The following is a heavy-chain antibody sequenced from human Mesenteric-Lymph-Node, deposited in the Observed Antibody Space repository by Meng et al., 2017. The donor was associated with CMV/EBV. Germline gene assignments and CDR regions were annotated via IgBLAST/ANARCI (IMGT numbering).Heavy chain of an antibody. J-gene: IGHJ4*02. CDR3: ARERCSGDYCYFDY. Sequence: SGGSITSGGYYWDWIRQHPDKGQEWIGYIYYNGSTYYNPSLKSRVTISVDTSKTQFSLRLTSVTAADTAVYYCARERCSGDYCYFDYWGQGTLVTVSS. CDR2: IYYNGST. D-gene: IGHD2-15*01. V-gene: IGHV4-31*02. CDR1: GGSITSGGYY.